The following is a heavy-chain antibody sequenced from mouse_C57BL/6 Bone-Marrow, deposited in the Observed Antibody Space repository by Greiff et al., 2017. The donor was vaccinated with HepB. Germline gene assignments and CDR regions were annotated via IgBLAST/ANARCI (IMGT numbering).Heavy chain of an antibody. V-gene: IGHV3-6*01. J-gene: IGHJ2*01. CDR1: GYSITSGYY. Sequence: VQLKESGPGLVKPSQSLSLTCSVTGYSITSGYYWNWIRQFPGNNLEWMGYISYDGSNNYNPSLKNRISITRDTSKNQFFLKLNSVTTEDTATYYCARVRSHYFDYWGQGTTLTVSS. CDR3: ARVRSHYFDY. CDR2: ISYDGSN.